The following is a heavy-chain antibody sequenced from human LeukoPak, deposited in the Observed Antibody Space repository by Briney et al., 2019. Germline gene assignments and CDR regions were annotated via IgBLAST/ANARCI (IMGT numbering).Heavy chain of an antibody. D-gene: IGHD4-17*01. Sequence: ASVKVSCKVSGYTLTELSMHWVRQAPGQGLEWMGWINPNYGGTSYAQKFQGRVTMTGDTSIGTAYMELSSLRSDDTAVYYCARAGYGDLYYLDYWGQGTLVTVSS. CDR1: GYTLTELS. J-gene: IGHJ4*02. CDR2: INPNYGGT. CDR3: ARAGYGDLYYLDY. V-gene: IGHV1-2*02.